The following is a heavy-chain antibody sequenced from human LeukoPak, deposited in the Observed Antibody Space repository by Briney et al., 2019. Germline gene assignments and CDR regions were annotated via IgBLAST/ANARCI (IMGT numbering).Heavy chain of an antibody. CDR3: AKDVRWSYSSGSYGWFDP. Sequence: GGSLRLSCAASGFTFSSYGMHWVRQAPGKGLEWVAFIRYDGSNKYYADSVKGRFTISRDNSKNTLYLQMNSLRVEDTAIYYCAKDVRWSYSSGSYGWFDPWGQGTLVTVSS. J-gene: IGHJ5*02. D-gene: IGHD3-16*02. CDR2: IRYDGSNK. V-gene: IGHV3-30*02. CDR1: GFTFSSYG.